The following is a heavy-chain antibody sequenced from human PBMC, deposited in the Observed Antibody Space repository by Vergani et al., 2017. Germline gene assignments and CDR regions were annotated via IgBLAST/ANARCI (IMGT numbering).Heavy chain of an antibody. Sequence: QVQLQQWGAGVVKPSGTLSLTCAVFGESFSSFYWSWIRQPPGKGLEWIGEIHTGGSTDLNPSFKSRVSISVDTSKSQFSLKLNSVTVADTAVYYSARSRPYCTSGSCPAIWGQGTLVTVSS. CDR3: ARSRPYCTSGSCPAI. J-gene: IGHJ4*02. CDR2: IHTGGST. CDR1: GESFSSFY. V-gene: IGHV4-34*02. D-gene: IGHD2-15*01.